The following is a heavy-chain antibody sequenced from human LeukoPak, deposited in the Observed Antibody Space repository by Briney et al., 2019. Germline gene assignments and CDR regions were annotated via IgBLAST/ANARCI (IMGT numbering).Heavy chain of an antibody. J-gene: IGHJ4*02. D-gene: IGHD3-22*01. Sequence: ASVKVSCKASGYTFTSCGISWVRQAPGQGLEWMGWISAYNGNTNYAQKLQGRVTMTTDTSTSTAYMELRSLRSDDTAVYYCARDGGYYDSSGYPHFDYWGQGTLVTVSS. V-gene: IGHV1-18*01. CDR2: ISAYNGNT. CDR1: GYTFTSCG. CDR3: ARDGGYYDSSGYPHFDY.